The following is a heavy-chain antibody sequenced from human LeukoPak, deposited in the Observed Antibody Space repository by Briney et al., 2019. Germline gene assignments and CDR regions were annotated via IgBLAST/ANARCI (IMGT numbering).Heavy chain of an antibody. V-gene: IGHV4-59*01. J-gene: IGHJ5*02. CDR3: ARGRAYCGGDCYPDP. CDR2: IYYSGST. Sequence: SETLSLTCTASGGSISSYYWSWIRQPLGKGLEWIGYIYYSGSTNYNPSLKSRVTISVDTSKNQFSLKLSSVTAADTDVYYCARGRAYCGGDCYPDPWGQGTLVTVSS. CDR1: GGSISSYY. D-gene: IGHD2-21*01.